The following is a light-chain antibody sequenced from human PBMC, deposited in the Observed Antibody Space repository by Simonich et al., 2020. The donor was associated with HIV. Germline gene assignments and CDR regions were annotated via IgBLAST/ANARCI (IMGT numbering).Light chain of an antibody. Sequence: EIVLTQSPGTLSLSPGERDTLSCRASQSVSRSYLARYQQKPGQAPRLLIYGASSRATGIPDRFSGSGSGTDFTLTISRLEPEDFAVYYCQQYGSSPFTFGPGTKVDIK. CDR2: GAS. V-gene: IGKV3-20*01. CDR3: QQYGSSPFT. J-gene: IGKJ3*01. CDR1: QSVSRSY.